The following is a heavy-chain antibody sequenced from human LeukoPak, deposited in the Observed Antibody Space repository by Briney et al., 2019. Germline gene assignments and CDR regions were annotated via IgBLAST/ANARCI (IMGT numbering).Heavy chain of an antibody. CDR2: ISGSGGST. CDR3: AKIFLRAGNCSSTSCYGDYYYYGMDI. V-gene: IGHV3-23*01. Sequence: GGSLRLSCAASGFTFSSYAMSWVRQAPGKGLEWVSAISGSGGSTYYADSVKGRFTISRDNSKNTLYLQMNSLRAEDTAVYYCAKIFLRAGNCSSTSCYGDYYYYGMDIWGQGTTVTVSS. CDR1: GFTFSSYA. J-gene: IGHJ6*02. D-gene: IGHD2-2*01.